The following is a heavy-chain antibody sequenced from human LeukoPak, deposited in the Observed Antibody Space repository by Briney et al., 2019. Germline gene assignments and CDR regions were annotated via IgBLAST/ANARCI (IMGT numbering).Heavy chain of an antibody. D-gene: IGHD2-15*01. CDR1: GFTFSGST. V-gene: IGHV3-73*01. Sequence: GGSLRLSCAASGFTFSGSTMHWVRQASGKGLEWVAHIRNKANNHATAYTASVKGRFTISRDDSKSTAYLQMNSLKTEDTAVYYCTSYCSGGSCRYMDVWGKGTTVTVSS. CDR2: IRNKANNHAT. CDR3: TSYCSGGSCRYMDV. J-gene: IGHJ6*03.